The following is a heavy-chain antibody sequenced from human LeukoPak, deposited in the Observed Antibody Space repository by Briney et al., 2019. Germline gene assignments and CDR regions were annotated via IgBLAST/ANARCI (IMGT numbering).Heavy chain of an antibody. CDR2: ISYDGTNK. CDR1: GFPFSSYA. Sequence: GRSLSLSCAASGFPFSSYAMHWVRQAPGKGLEWVAVISYDGTNKYYADSVKGRFTISRDNSKNTLYLQMNSLRAEDTAVYYCARGIIQLWFIDYWGQGTLVTVSS. V-gene: IGHV3-30-3*01. J-gene: IGHJ4*02. CDR3: ARGIIQLWFIDY. D-gene: IGHD5-18*01.